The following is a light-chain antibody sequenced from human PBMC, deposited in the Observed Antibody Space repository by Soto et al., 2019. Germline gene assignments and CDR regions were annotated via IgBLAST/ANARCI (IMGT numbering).Light chain of an antibody. CDR2: RNI. J-gene: IGLJ1*01. CDR1: SSNIGSNY. CDR3: AAWDDSLLSYV. V-gene: IGLV1-47*01. Sequence: QSVLTQPPSASGTPGQRVTISCSGSSSNIGSNYVYCYPHLPGTAPKLLIYRNINRPSGVPDRFSGSKSGTSASLAIRGLRSEDEADYYCAAWDDSLLSYVFGTGTKVTVL.